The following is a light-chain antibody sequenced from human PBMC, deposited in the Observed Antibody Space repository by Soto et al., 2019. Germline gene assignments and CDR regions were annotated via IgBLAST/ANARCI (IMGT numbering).Light chain of an antibody. Sequence: QSALTQPASVSGSPGQLITISCTGTSSDIGGYNYVSWYQQHPGKAPKLMVYDVSSRPSGVSNRFSGSKSGNTASLTISGLQAEDEGDYYCSSYTSSSALYVFGTGTKVTVL. CDR1: SSDIGGYNY. CDR3: SSYTSSSALYV. CDR2: DVS. J-gene: IGLJ1*01. V-gene: IGLV2-14*03.